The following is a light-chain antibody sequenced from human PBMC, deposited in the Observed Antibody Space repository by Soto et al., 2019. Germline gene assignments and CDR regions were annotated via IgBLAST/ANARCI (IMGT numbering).Light chain of an antibody. Sequence: QSALTQPPSASGSPGQSVTISCTGTSSDIGGFRYVSWYQQHPGKAPKLLIYEVTKRPSGVPDRFSGSKSGNTASLTVSGLQAEDEAEYYCSSYRGLVNTLVFGTGTKVTVL. J-gene: IGLJ1*01. V-gene: IGLV2-8*01. CDR1: SSDIGGFRY. CDR3: SSYRGLVNTLV. CDR2: EVT.